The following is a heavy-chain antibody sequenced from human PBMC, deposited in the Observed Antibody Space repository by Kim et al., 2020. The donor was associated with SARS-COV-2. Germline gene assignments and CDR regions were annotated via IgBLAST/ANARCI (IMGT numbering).Heavy chain of an antibody. D-gene: IGHD3-3*01. CDR3: TTDRGAYDFWSGYYKYYFDY. Sequence: RFTISRDDSKNTLYLQMNSLKTEDTAVYYCTTDRGAYDFWSGYYKYYFDYWGQGTLVTVSS. J-gene: IGHJ4*02. V-gene: IGHV3-15*01.